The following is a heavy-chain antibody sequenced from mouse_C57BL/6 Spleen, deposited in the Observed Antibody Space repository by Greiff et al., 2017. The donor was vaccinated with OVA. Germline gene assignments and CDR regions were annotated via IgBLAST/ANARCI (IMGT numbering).Heavy chain of an antibody. CDR1: GYTFTSYW. Sequence: QVQLQQPGAELVKPGASVKLSCKASGYTFTSYWMHWVKQRPGQGLEWIGVIHPNSGSTNYNEKFKSKATLTVDKSSSTAYMQLSSLTSEDSAVYYCARSSLTTVVADWYFDVWGTGTTVTVSS. D-gene: IGHD1-1*01. J-gene: IGHJ1*03. CDR2: IHPNSGST. V-gene: IGHV1-64*01. CDR3: ARSSLTTVVADWYFDV.